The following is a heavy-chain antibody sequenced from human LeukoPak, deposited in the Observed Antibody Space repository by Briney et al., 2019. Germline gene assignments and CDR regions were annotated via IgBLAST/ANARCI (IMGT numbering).Heavy chain of an antibody. CDR3: ASGTLIDY. CDR2: IYHSGST. D-gene: IGHD1-14*01. J-gene: IGHJ4*02. CDR1: GVSISSGNW. Sequence: SETLSLTCSVSGVSISSGNWWSWVRQPPGKGLEWIGDIYHSGSTNYKPSLKSRVTISVDKPNNQFALSLNSVTAADTAVFCGASGTLIDYWGQGTPVTVSS. V-gene: IGHV4-4*01.